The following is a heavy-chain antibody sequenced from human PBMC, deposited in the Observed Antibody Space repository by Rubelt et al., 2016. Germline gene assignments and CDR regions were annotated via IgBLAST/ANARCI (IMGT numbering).Heavy chain of an antibody. V-gene: IGHV1-2*06. J-gene: IGHJ3*02. Sequence: QVQLVQSGAEVKKPGASVKVSCKASGYTFTGYYMHWVRQAPGQGLEWMGRINPNSGGTNYAQKLQGGVTMTRETSISTAYMELSRLRSDDTAVYYCARGSWFRGAFDIWGQGTMVTVSS. CDR1: GYTFTGYY. D-gene: IGHD6-13*01. CDR2: INPNSGGT. CDR3: ARGSWFRGAFDI.